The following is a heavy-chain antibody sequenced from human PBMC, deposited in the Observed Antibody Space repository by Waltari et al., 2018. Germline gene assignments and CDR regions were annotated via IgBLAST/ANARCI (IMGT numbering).Heavy chain of an antibody. J-gene: IGHJ1*01. CDR1: GYTLTEFS. CDR2: FDPEEGEL. Sequence: QVQLVQSGAEVRKPGASVKVSCKVSGYTLTEFSFHWVRQAPGKGLEWIGGFDPEEGELIYAQNFQGRVTMTEDTSTDSAYMELSSLISEDTAVYYCATLPLTYCGGDCPYFQHWGQGTLVTVSS. D-gene: IGHD2-21*02. CDR3: ATLPLTYCGGDCPYFQH. V-gene: IGHV1-24*01.